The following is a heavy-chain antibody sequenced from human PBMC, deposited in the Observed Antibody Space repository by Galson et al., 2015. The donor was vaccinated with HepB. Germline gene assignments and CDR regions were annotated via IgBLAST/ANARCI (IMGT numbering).Heavy chain of an antibody. CDR3: ARGGHSSGYSHFDY. CDR1: GYTFTRYS. D-gene: IGHD3-22*01. Sequence: SVKVSCKASGYTFTRYSMHWVRQAPGQRLAWMGWITAGNGNTRYSQNFRGRVTITRDTSATTAYMELTNLRSEDTAVYYCARGGHSSGYSHFDYWGQGTLVTVSS. CDR2: ITAGNGNT. J-gene: IGHJ4*02. V-gene: IGHV1-3*01.